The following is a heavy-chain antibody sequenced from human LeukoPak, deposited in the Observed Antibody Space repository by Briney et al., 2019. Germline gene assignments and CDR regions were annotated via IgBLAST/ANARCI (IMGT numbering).Heavy chain of an antibody. J-gene: IGHJ1*01. CDR2: ISGNGGST. D-gene: IGHD6-19*01. V-gene: IGHV3-23*01. Sequence: GGSLRLSCAASGFTFSNDDMNWVRQAPGKGLEWVSGISGNGGSTYYADSVEGRFTISRDNSKNTLYLEMNSLRAEDTAVYYCAKGGPVAADPRYCQHWGQGTLVTVSS. CDR3: AKGGPVAADPRYCQH. CDR1: GFTFSNDD.